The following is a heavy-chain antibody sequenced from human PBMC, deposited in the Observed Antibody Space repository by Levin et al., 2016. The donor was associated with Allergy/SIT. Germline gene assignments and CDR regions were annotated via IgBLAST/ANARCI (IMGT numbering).Heavy chain of an antibody. CDR3: ARGPNWGLLFGYFDY. CDR1: GFTFSSYS. V-gene: IGHV3-48*01. CDR2: ISSSSSTI. D-gene: IGHD7-27*01. J-gene: IGHJ4*02. Sequence: GGSLRLSCAASGFTFSSYSMNWVRQAPGKGLEWVSYISSSSSTIYYADSVKGRFTISRDNAKNSLYLQMNSLRAEDTAVYYCARGPNWGLLFGYFDYWGQGTLVTVSS.